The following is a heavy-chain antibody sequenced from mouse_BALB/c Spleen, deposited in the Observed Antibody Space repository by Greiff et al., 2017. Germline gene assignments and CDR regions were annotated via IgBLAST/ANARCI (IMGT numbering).Heavy chain of an antibody. CDR1: GFTFSSYA. D-gene: IGHD2-10*02. J-gene: IGHJ3*01. Sequence: EVQVVESGGGLVKPGGSLKLSCAASGFTFSSYAMSWVRQSPEKRLEWVAEISSGGSYTYYPDTVTGRFTISRDNAKNTLYLEMSSLRSEDTAMYYCAREEYGNFWFAYWGQGTLVTVSA. V-gene: IGHV5-9-4*01. CDR2: ISSGGSYT. CDR3: AREEYGNFWFAY.